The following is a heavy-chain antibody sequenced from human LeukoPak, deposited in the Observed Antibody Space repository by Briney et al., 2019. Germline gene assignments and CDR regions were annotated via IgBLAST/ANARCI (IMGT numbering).Heavy chain of an antibody. CDR1: GFTFSSYA. J-gene: IGHJ4*02. V-gene: IGHV3-23*01. CDR3: ASGSGSYFPGY. Sequence: PGGSLRLSCAASGFTFSSYAMSWVRQAPGKGLEWVSGFSGGGGGGTTFYADSVKGRFTISRDNSKSTLFLQMNSLRAEDTAVYYCASGSGSYFPGYWGQGTLVTVSS. D-gene: IGHD3-10*01. CDR2: FSGGGGGGTT.